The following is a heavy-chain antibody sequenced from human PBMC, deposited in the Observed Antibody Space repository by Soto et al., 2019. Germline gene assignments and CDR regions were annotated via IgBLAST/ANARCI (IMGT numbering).Heavy chain of an antibody. CDR3: ARWAVRGIAAAGTVWFDP. V-gene: IGHV4-39*01. D-gene: IGHD6-13*01. Sequence: SETLSLTCTVSGGSISSSSYYWGWIRQPPGKGLEWIGSIYYSGSTYYNTSLKSRVTISVDTSKNQFSLKLSFVTAADTALYYCARWAVRGIAAAGTVWFDPWGQGTLVTVS. CDR2: IYYSGST. J-gene: IGHJ5*02. CDR1: GGSISSSSYY.